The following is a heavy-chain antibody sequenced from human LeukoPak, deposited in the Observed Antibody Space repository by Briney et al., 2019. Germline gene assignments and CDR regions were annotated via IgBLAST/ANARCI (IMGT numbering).Heavy chain of an antibody. V-gene: IGHV3-30-3*01. CDR3: ARDRRADTYYYDSSGSKLFDY. CDR1: GFTFSSYA. J-gene: IGHJ4*02. CDR2: ISYDGSNK. D-gene: IGHD3-22*01. Sequence: GGSLRLSCAASGFTFSSYAMHWVRQAPDKGMEWVAVISYDGSNKYYADSVKGRFTISRDNSKNTLYLQMNSLRAEDAAVYYCARDRRADTYYYDSSGSKLFDYWGQGTLVTVSS.